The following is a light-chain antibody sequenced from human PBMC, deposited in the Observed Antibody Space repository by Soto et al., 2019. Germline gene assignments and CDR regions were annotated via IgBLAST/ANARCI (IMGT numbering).Light chain of an antibody. Sequence: QSALTQPASVSGSPGQSITISCTGTSSDVGIYKYVSWYQQHPGKAPKLMIYEVSNRPSGVSNRFSGSKSGNTASLTISGLQAEDEADYYCSTYKSTYTVLFGGGTKLTVL. V-gene: IGLV2-14*01. CDR1: SSDVGIYKY. CDR3: STYKSTYTVL. CDR2: EVS. J-gene: IGLJ2*01.